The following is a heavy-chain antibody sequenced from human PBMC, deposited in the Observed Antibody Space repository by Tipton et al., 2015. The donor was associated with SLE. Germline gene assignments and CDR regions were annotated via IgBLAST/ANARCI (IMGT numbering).Heavy chain of an antibody. CDR1: GDSISNSDYY. Sequence: TLSLTCTVSGDSISNSDYYWGWIRQPPGKGLEWIGNIHHSGRTYYNPSLNSRPTMSVDTSNNQLSLRLSSVTAADTAMYYCVRERKYVVRFRELVAPDLWGQGTAITVSS. V-gene: IGHV4-39*07. J-gene: IGHJ3*01. D-gene: IGHD1-26*01. CDR3: VRERKYVVRFRELVAPDL. CDR2: IHHSGRT.